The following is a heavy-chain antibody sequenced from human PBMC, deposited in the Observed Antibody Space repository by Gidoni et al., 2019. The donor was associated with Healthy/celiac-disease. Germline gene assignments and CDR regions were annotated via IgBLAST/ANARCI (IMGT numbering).Heavy chain of an antibody. CDR2: IIPIFGTA. CDR1: GGTFSSYA. D-gene: IGHD2-15*01. J-gene: IGHJ5*02. V-gene: IGHV1-69*01. Sequence: QVQLVQSGAEVKKPGSSVKVSCKASGGTFSSYAISWVRQAPGQGLEWMGGIIPIFGTANYAQKFQGRVTITADESTSTAYMELSSLRSEDTAVYYCARGGAVGVVVVAAFNWFDPWGQGTLVTVSS. CDR3: ARGGAVGVVVVAAFNWFDP.